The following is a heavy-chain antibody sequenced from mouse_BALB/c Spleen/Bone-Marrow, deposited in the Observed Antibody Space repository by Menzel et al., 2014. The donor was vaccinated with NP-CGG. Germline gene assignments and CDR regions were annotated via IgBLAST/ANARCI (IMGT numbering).Heavy chain of an antibody. J-gene: IGHJ4*01. CDR3: ARGYEPPYAMDY. CDR1: GYSITSGYY. Sequence: EVKLMESGPGLAKPSQSLSLTCSVTGYSITSGYYWNWIRQFPGNKLEWMGYISYDGSNNYNPSLKNRISITRDTSKNQFFLKLSSVTTEDTATYYCARGYEPPYAMDYRGQGTSVTVSS. CDR2: ISYDGSN. V-gene: IGHV3-6*02. D-gene: IGHD2-2*01.